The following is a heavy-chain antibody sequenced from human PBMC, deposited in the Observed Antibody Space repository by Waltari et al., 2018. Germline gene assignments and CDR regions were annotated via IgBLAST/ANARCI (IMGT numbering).Heavy chain of an antibody. CDR2: ISSSSSYI. CDR1: GFTFSSYS. D-gene: IGHD2-15*01. J-gene: IGHJ4*02. V-gene: IGHV3-21*01. CDR3: ARTRYCSGGSCPMYYFDY. Sequence: EVQLVESGGGLVKPGGSLRLSCAASGFTFSSYSMNWVRPAPGKGLEWVSSISSSSSYIYYADSVKGRFTISRDNAKNSLYLQMNSLRAEDTAVYYCARTRYCSGGSCPMYYFDYWGQGTLVTVSS.